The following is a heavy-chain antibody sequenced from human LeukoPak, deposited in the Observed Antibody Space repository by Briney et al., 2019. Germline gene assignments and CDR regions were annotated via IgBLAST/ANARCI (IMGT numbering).Heavy chain of an antibody. CDR1: GDSISSSSYY. D-gene: IGHD7-27*01. CDR2: IYHSGST. V-gene: IGHV4-39*01. Sequence: PSETLSLTCTVSGDSISSSSYYWGWIRQPPGKGLEWIGGIYHSGSTYYKSSLKSRVTISVDTSKNQFSLKLSSVTAADTAVYYCARQKTQWGIEDYWGQGTLVTVSS. J-gene: IGHJ4*02. CDR3: ARQKTQWGIEDY.